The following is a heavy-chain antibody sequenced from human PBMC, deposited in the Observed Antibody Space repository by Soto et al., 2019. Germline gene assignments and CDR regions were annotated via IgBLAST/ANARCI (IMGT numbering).Heavy chain of an antibody. CDR3: ANFYITSKGMIITRGSWPDP. J-gene: IGHJ5*02. Sequence: SETLSLTCTVSGASITDYYWSWVRQPPGRGLEWLGYIHHSGNTYYNPSVKSRVAMSIETPKNQFSLQLSSVTAADTAVYYCANFYITSKGMIITRGSWPDPWGQETRVTVS. D-gene: IGHD3-16*01. CDR1: GASITDYY. CDR2: IHHSGNT. V-gene: IGHV4-59*01.